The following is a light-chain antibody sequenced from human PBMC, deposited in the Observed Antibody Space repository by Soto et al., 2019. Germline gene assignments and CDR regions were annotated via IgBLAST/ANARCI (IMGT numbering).Light chain of an antibody. CDR2: KAS. V-gene: IGKV1-5*03. CDR1: HSISSW. Sequence: DIQMTQSPSTLSASVGDRVTITCRASHSISSWLAWYQQKPGKAPKLLIYKASILASGVPSRFSGSGSGTEFTLTISSLQPDDFEAYYWQQYNSYPWTFGQGTKVEIK. J-gene: IGKJ1*01. CDR3: QQYNSYPWT.